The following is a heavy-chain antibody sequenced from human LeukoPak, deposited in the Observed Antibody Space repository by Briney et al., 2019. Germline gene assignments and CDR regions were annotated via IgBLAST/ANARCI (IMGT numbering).Heavy chain of an antibody. D-gene: IGHD6-13*01. CDR2: IIPILGIA. CDR3: ARRAADINDY. V-gene: IGHV1-69*04. Sequence: ASVKVSCKASGGTFSSYAISWVRQAPGQGLEWMGRIIPILGIANYAQKFQGRVTMTRDTSTSTVYMELSSLRSEDTAVYYCARRAADINDYWGQGTLVTVSS. CDR1: GGTFSSYA. J-gene: IGHJ4*02.